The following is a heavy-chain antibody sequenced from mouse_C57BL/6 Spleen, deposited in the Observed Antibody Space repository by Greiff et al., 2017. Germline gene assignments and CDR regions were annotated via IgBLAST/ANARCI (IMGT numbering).Heavy chain of an antibody. D-gene: IGHD2-3*01. CDR1: GYTFTEYT. CDR2: FYPGSGSI. V-gene: IGHV1-62-2*01. CDR3: ARHEDGGYYDGYFDY. Sequence: QVQLKESGAELVKPGASVKLSCKASGYTFTEYTIHWVKQRSGQGLEWIGWFYPGSGSIKYNEKFKDKATLTADKSSSTVYMELSRLTSEDSAVYFCARHEDGGYYDGYFDYWGQGTTLTVSS. J-gene: IGHJ2*01.